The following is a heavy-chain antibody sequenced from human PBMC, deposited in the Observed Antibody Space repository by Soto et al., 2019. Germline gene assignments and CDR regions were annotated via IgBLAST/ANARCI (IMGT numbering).Heavy chain of an antibody. Sequence: GGSLRLSCAASGFTFSSYGMHWVRQAPGKGLEWVAVISYDGSNKYYAGSVKGRFTISRDNSKSTVYLELNNLSAEDTAVYHCAKNQGVQLVPLATVDWFDPWGQGSAVTVSS. V-gene: IGHV3-30*18. CDR1: GFTFSSYG. CDR3: AKNQGVQLVPLATVDWFDP. CDR2: ISYDGSNK. D-gene: IGHD1-26*01. J-gene: IGHJ5*02.